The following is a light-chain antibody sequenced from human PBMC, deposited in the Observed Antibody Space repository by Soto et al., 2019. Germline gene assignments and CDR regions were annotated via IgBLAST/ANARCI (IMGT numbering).Light chain of an antibody. CDR3: GTWDSSLSANV. CDR2: DTN. Sequence: QSVLTQPPSVSAAPGQKVTISCSGSSSNIGNNYVWWYQQFPGTAPKLLIYDTNKRPSGIPDRFSGSKSVASATLGITGLQTGDEADYYCGTWDSSLSANVFGTGTKLTVL. V-gene: IGLV1-51*01. CDR1: SSNIGNNY. J-gene: IGLJ1*01.